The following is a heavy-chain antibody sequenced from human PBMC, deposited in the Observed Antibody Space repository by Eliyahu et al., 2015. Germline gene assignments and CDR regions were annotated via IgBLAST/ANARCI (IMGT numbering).Heavy chain of an antibody. Sequence: QVQLVESGGGXVQPGRSLXXSCXASGFPFSSYGMHWXRQAPGKGLXWVAVISYDGSNKYYTDSVKGRFTISRDNSKNTLYLQMNSLRAEDTAVYYCARRGDDYSNPFDYWGQGTLVTVSS. V-gene: IGHV3-30*03. CDR2: ISYDGSNK. CDR3: ARRGDDYSNPFDY. CDR1: GFPFSSYG. D-gene: IGHD4-11*01. J-gene: IGHJ4*02.